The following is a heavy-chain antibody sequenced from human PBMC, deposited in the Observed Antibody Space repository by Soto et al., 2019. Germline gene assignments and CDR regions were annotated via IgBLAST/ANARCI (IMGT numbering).Heavy chain of an antibody. Sequence: PGGSLRLSCAASGFTFSSYAMHWVRQAPGKGLEWVAVISYDGSNKYYADSVKGRFTISRDNSKNTLYLQMNSLRAEDTAVYYCASIGYCSSTSCYDFDYWGQGTLVT. V-gene: IGHV3-30-3*01. CDR2: ISYDGSNK. CDR3: ASIGYCSSTSCYDFDY. D-gene: IGHD2-2*03. J-gene: IGHJ4*02. CDR1: GFTFSSYA.